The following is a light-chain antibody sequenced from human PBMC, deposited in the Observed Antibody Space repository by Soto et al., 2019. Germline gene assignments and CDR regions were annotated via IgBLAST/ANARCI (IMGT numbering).Light chain of an antibody. CDR3: SSWTSSSTLL. Sequence: QSALTQPASVSGSPGQSITISCTGTSSDVGGYNYVSWYQQHPGKAPKLMIYEVINRPSGVSNRFSGSKSGNTASLTISGLQTEDEADYYCSSWTSSSTLLFGGGTKVTVL. CDR2: EVI. J-gene: IGLJ2*01. CDR1: SSDVGGYNY. V-gene: IGLV2-14*01.